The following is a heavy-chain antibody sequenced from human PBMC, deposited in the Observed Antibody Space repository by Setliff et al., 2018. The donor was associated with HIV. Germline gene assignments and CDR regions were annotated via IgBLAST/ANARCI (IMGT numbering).Heavy chain of an antibody. V-gene: IGHV2-70*04. CDR3: ARDSGNYAFDY. CDR2: IDWDDDK. CDR1: GFSFGISGMR. D-gene: IGHD3-3*01. Sequence: SGPTLVNPTQTLTLTCTYSGFSFGISGMRVNWIRQSPGKALEWLARIDWDDDKYYSPSLKTRLTISKDTSKNQVILTMTNLDPVDTATYYCARDSGNYAFDYWGLGTLVTVS. J-gene: IGHJ4*02.